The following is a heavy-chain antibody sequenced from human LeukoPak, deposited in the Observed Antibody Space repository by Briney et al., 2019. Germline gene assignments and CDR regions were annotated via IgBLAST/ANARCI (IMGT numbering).Heavy chain of an antibody. CDR1: GGSISSYY. CDR2: IYYTGST. D-gene: IGHD3-22*01. V-gene: IGHV4-59*01. CDR3: ARGPYYYDSSGYYYSYFDY. J-gene: IGHJ4*02. Sequence: PSETLSLTCTVSGGSISSYYWSWIRQPPGKGLEWIGYIYYTGSTNYNPSLKSRVTISADTSKNQFSLKLGSVTAADTAVYYCARGPYYYDSSGYYYSYFDYWGQGTRVTVSS.